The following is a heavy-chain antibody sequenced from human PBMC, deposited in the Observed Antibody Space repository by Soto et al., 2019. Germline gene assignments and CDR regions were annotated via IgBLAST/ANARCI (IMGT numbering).Heavy chain of an antibody. D-gene: IGHD3-3*01. J-gene: IGHJ6*03. Sequence: EVQLVESGGGLVKPGGSLRLSCAASGFTFSSYSMNWVRQAPGKGLEWVSSISSSSSYIYYADSVKGRFTISRDNAKNSLYLQMHSLRAEDTAVYYSARAPSVPQTREWLLRTKDYYYYYMDVWGKGTTVTVSS. CDR1: GFTFSSYS. CDR2: ISSSSSYI. V-gene: IGHV3-21*01. CDR3: ARAPSVPQTREWLLRTKDYYYYYMDV.